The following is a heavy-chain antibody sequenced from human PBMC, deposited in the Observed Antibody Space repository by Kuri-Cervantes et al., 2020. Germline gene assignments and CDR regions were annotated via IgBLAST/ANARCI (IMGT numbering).Heavy chain of an antibody. CDR2: IKSKSDGGTA. CDR3: TTGINLWF. J-gene: IGHJ4*02. CDR1: GFTFSSYG. V-gene: IGHV3-15*01. Sequence: GESLKISCAASGFTFSSYGMHWVRQAPGKGLEWVGRIKSKSDGGTADYVAPVKGRFTISRDDSKNTLYLQMNSLKTEDTAIYYCTTGINLWFWGQGTLVTVSS. D-gene: IGHD2-21*01.